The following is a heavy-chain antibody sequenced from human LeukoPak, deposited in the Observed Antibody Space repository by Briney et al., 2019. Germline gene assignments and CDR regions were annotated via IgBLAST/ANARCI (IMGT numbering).Heavy chain of an antibody. CDR1: GFTFSSYS. J-gene: IGHJ5*02. Sequence: PGGSLRLSCAASGFTFSSYSMNWVRQAPGKGLEWVSSISSSSSYIYYADSVKGRFTISRDNAKSSLYLQMNSLRAEDTAVYYCARAKAPSITIIKGLWFDPWGQGTLVTVSS. V-gene: IGHV3-21*01. CDR3: ARAKAPSITIIKGLWFDP. D-gene: IGHD3-3*01. CDR2: ISSSSSYI.